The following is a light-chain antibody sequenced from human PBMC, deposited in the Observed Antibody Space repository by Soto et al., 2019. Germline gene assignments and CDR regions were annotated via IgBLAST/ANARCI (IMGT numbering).Light chain of an antibody. V-gene: IGKV2-30*01. CDR2: QVS. Sequence: DVVMTQSPLSLPVTLGQPASISCRSRQSLVYSDGNTYLHWFQQRPGQSPRRLIYQVSNRDSGVPDRFSGSGSGTDFTLKISRVEADDVGVYYCMQDVYWPSTFGQGTKVEIK. J-gene: IGKJ1*01. CDR1: QSLVYSDGNTY. CDR3: MQDVYWPST.